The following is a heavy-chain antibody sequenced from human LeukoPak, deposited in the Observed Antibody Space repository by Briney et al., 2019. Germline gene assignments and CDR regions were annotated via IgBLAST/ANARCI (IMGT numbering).Heavy chain of an antibody. CDR3: AKDLTTVVTHQEFDY. D-gene: IGHD4-23*01. Sequence: PGGSLRLSSAASGFTVSRNYMSWVRQAPGKGLEWVSVIYIDGNTYYADSVRGRFTISRDNSKNTLYLQMNSLRAEDTAVYYCAKDLTTVVTHQEFDYWGQGTLVTVSS. V-gene: IGHV3-66*01. CDR2: IYIDGNT. CDR1: GFTVSRNY. J-gene: IGHJ4*02.